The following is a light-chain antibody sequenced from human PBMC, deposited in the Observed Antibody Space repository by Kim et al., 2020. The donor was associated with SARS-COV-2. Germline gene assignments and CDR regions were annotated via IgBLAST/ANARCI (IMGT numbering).Light chain of an antibody. CDR2: EVS. V-gene: IGLV2-8*01. CDR3: SSYAGSNNLGV. Sequence: QSVTISCTGTSSDVGGYNYASWYQQHPGKAPKLMIYEVSKRPSGVPDRFSGSKSGNTASLTVSGLQAEDEADYYCSSYAGSNNLGVFGGGTQLTVL. CDR1: SSDVGGYNY. J-gene: IGLJ2*01.